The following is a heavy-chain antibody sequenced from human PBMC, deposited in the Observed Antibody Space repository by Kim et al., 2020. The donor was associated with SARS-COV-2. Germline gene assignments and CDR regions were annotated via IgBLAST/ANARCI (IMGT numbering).Heavy chain of an antibody. Sequence: SETLSLTCTVSGGSISSGGYYWSWIRQHPGKGLEWIGYIYYSGSTYYNPSLKSRVTISVDTSKNQFSLKLSSVTAADTAVYYCAREGYYYDSSGYRRDAFDIWGQGTMVTVSS. D-gene: IGHD3-22*01. CDR3: AREGYYYDSSGYRRDAFDI. J-gene: IGHJ3*02. V-gene: IGHV4-31*03. CDR2: IYYSGST. CDR1: GGSISSGGYY.